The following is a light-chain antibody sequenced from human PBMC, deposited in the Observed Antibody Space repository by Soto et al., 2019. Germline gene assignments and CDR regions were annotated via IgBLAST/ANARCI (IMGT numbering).Light chain of an antibody. Sequence: IQLTQSPSSLSASVGDRVTITCRASQGISSYLNWYQQKPGKAPKLLIYAASSLQSGVPSRFSGSGSGTDFTLTISSLQPKDFATYYCQQSYSTPRTFGQGTKVDIK. J-gene: IGKJ1*01. CDR3: QQSYSTPRT. CDR2: AAS. V-gene: IGKV1-39*01. CDR1: QGISSY.